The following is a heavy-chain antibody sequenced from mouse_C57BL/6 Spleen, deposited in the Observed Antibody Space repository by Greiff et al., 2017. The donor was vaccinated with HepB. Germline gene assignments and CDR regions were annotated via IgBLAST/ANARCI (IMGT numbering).Heavy chain of an antibody. V-gene: IGHV5-4*01. J-gene: IGHJ3*01. CDR3: EREHGFNTGVEDWFAY. D-gene: IGHD1-1*01. CDR1: GFTFSSYA. Sequence: EVHLVESGGGLVKPGGSLKLSCAASGFTFSSYAMSWVRQTPEKRLEWVATISDGGSYTYYPDNVKGRFTISRDNAKNNLYLQMSHLKSEDTAMYYWEREHGFNTGVEDWFAYWGQGTLVTVSA. CDR2: ISDGGSYT.